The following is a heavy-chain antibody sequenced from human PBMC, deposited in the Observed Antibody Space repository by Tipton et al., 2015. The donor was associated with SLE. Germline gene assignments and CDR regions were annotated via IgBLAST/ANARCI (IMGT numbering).Heavy chain of an antibody. CDR2: IYHSGST. J-gene: IGHJ4*02. Sequence: TLSLTCTVSGYSISSDYYWGWIRQPPGKGLEWIGSIYHSGSTHYNPSLKSRVTISVDTSKNQFSLKLSSVTAADTAVYYCALKRGWFGELLHYWGQGTLVTVSS. CDR3: ALKRGWFGELLHY. CDR1: GYSISSDYY. D-gene: IGHD3-10*01. V-gene: IGHV4-38-2*02.